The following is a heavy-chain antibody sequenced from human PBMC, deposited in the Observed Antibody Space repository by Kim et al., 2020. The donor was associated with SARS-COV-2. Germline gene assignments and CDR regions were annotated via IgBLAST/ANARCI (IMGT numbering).Heavy chain of an antibody. V-gene: IGHV1-18*01. CDR3: ARGLKYYYGSENLPVDY. D-gene: IGHD3-10*01. CDR2: ISAYNGNT. J-gene: IGHJ4*02. Sequence: ASVKVSCKASGYTFTSYGISWVRQAPGQGLEWMGWISAYNGNTNYAQKLQGRVTMTTDTSTSTAYMELRSLRSDDTAVYYCARGLKYYYGSENLPVDYWGQGTLVTVSS. CDR1: GYTFTSYG.